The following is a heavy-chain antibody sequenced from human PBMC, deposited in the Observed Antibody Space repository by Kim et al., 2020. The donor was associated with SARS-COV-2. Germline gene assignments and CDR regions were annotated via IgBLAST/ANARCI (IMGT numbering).Heavy chain of an antibody. CDR2: ISHDGNIK. V-gene: IGHV3-30-3*01. J-gene: IGHJ4*02. D-gene: IGHD1-1*01. CDR3: ARDPYDNGWHWMDY. Sequence: GGSLRLSCAASGFTFSSYAIHWVRQAPGKGLEWVAVISHDGNIKYYTDSVKGRFTISRDNSKNTLYLQMNSLRAEDTAVYYCARDPYDNGWHWMDYWGQGTLVTVSS. CDR1: GFTFSSYA.